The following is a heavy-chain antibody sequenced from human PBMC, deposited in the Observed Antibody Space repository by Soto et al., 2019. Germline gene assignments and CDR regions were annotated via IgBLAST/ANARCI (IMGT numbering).Heavy chain of an antibody. CDR3: ARGLYSGSYYAVDY. V-gene: IGHV3-33*08. CDR2: IWYDGSNK. CDR1: GFTFSSYA. D-gene: IGHD1-26*01. Sequence: QVQLVESGGGVVQPGRSLRLSCAASGFTFSSYAMHWVRQAPGKGLEWVAVIWYDGSNKYYADSVKGRFTISRDNSKNTLYLQMNNLRAEDTAVYYCARGLYSGSYYAVDYWGQGTLVTVSS. J-gene: IGHJ4*02.